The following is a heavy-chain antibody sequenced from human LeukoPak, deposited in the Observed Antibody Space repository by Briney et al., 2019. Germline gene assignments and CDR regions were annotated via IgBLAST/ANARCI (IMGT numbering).Heavy chain of an antibody. J-gene: IGHJ4*02. D-gene: IGHD3-16*02. Sequence: ASVKVSCKASGYIFSNYDINWVRQAPGHGLEWMGWMNPNSGRRVYAQKSQGRVTMTRNSSINTAYMELTSLRSGDRAVYYCARGLRSDYWGQGTLVTVSS. CDR1: GYIFSNYD. CDR3: ARGLRSDY. V-gene: IGHV1-8*01. CDR2: MNPNSGRR.